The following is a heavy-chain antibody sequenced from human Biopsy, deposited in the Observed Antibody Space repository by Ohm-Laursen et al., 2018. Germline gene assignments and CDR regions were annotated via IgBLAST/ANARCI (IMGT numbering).Heavy chain of an antibody. V-gene: IGHV4-59*08. Sequence: LSLTCTVSGGPISSYYWSWIRQPPGKGLEWIGYIYYTGSINYNPSLKSRVTISVDTSMNHLSLRLTSVTAADTAVYYCARHAPSYSGSYWRYFDLWGRGTLVTVSS. CDR1: GGPISSYY. CDR2: IYYTGSI. D-gene: IGHD1-26*01. J-gene: IGHJ2*01. CDR3: ARHAPSYSGSYWRYFDL.